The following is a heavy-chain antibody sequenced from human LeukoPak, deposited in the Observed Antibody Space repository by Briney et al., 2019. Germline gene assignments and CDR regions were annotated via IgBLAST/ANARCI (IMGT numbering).Heavy chain of an antibody. CDR2: NHYTGST. V-gene: IGHV4-59*07. CDR3: ARLHLVSSGWYPMADS. D-gene: IGHD6-19*01. CDR1: GRSLNSYY. J-gene: IGHJ4*02. Sequence: SDTLSLTCTVSGRSLNSYYWSWIRQPPGKGLECIGYNHYTGSTNYNPSLKSRVTISVDTSKSQFSLKLSSVTAADTAVYYCARLHLVSSGWYPMADSWGQGTLVTVSS.